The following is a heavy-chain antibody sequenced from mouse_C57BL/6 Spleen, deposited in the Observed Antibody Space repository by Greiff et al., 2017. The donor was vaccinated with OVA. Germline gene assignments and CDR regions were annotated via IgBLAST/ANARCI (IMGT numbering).Heavy chain of an antibody. J-gene: IGHJ3*01. V-gene: IGHV1-52*01. CDR2: IDPSDSET. Sequence: QVQLQQPGAELVRPGSSVKLSCKASGYTFTSYWMHWVKQRPIQGLEWIGNIDPSDSETHYNQKFKDKATLTVDKSSSTDYMQLSSLTSEDSAVYYCASSDGSSPAWFADWGQGTLVTVSA. CDR3: ASSDGSSPAWFAD. D-gene: IGHD1-1*01. CDR1: GYTFTSYW.